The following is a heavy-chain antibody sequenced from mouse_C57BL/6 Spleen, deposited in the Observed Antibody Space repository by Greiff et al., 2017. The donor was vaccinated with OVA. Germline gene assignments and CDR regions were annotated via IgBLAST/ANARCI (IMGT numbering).Heavy chain of an antibody. V-gene: IGHV5-6*01. CDR1: GFTFSSYG. CDR2: ISSGGSYT. CDR3: ARQTVVARGYFDV. D-gene: IGHD1-1*01. J-gene: IGHJ1*03. Sequence: EVQLVESGGDLVKPGGSLKLSCAASGFTFSSYGMSWVRQTPDKRLEWVATISSGGSYTYYPDSVKGRFTISRDNAKNTLYLQMSSLKSEDTAMYYCARQTVVARGYFDVWGTGTTVTVSS.